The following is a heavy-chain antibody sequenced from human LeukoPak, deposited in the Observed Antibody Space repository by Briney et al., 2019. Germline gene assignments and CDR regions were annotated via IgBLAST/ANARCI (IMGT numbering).Heavy chain of an antibody. V-gene: IGHV4-4*07. Sequence: PSETLSLTCTVSGGSISSYYWSWIRQPAGKGLEGIGRIYTSGSTNYNPSLKSRVTMSVDTSKNQFSLKLSSVTAADTAVYYCARDRGSGWYGLGYFDYWGQGTLVTVSS. J-gene: IGHJ4*02. CDR1: GGSISSYY. CDR2: IYTSGST. D-gene: IGHD6-19*01. CDR3: ARDRGSGWYGLGYFDY.